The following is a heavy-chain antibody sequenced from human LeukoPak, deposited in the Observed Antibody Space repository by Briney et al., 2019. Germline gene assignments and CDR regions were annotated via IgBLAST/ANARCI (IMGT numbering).Heavy chain of an antibody. J-gene: IGHJ6*03. CDR3: TRDGSGSYYLAGYYYYMDV. CDR1: GFTFGDYA. D-gene: IGHD3-10*01. Sequence: GGSLRLSCTASGFTFGDYAMSWFRQAPGKGLEWVGFIRSKAYGGTTEYAASVKGRFTISRDDSKSIAYLQMNSLKTEDTAVYYCTRDGSGSYYLAGYYYYMDVWGKGTTVTVSS. CDR2: IRSKAYGGTT. V-gene: IGHV3-49*03.